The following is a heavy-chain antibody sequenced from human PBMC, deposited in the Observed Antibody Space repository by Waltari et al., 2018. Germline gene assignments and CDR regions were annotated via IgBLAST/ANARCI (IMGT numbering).Heavy chain of an antibody. D-gene: IGHD5-18*01. J-gene: IGHJ4*02. CDR3: AKELTTAMVDY. CDR2: ISWNSGSI. V-gene: IGHV3-9*01. Sequence: EVQLVESGGGLVQHGRSLRLSCASSGFTFDDYAMHWVRQAPGKGPEGVSGISWNSGSIGYADSVKGRFTISRDNAKNSLYLQMNSLRAEDTALYYCAKELTTAMVDYWGQGTLVTVSS. CDR1: GFTFDDYA.